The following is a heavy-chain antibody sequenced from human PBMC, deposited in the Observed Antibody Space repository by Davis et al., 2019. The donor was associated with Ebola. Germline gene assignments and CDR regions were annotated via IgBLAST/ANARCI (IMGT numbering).Heavy chain of an antibody. CDR3: TTWLVNHFDY. CDR1: GFTFSTFA. V-gene: IGHV3-23*01. Sequence: GESLKISCAASGFTFSTFAMAWVRQAPGKGLEWVSSISAGGTAPYYADSVEGRFTISRDDSRNTVFLQMNTLRAEDTAVYYCTTWLVNHFDYWGQGTLVTVTS. D-gene: IGHD1-1*01. J-gene: IGHJ4*02. CDR2: ISAGGTAP.